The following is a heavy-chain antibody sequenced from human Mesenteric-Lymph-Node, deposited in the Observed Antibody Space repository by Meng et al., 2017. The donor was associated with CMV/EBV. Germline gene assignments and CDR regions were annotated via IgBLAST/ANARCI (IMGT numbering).Heavy chain of an antibody. J-gene: IGHJ3*02. CDR3: ARVVVPAAISEGGAAFDI. D-gene: IGHD2-2*01. CDR2: INPSGGST. CDR1: GGTFSRYG. Sequence: ASVKVSCKASGGTFSRYGINWVRQAPGQGLEWMGIINPSGGSTSYAQKFQGRVTMTRDTSTSTVYMELSSLRSEDTAVYYCARVVVPAAISEGGAAFDIWGQGTMVTVSS. V-gene: IGHV1-46*01.